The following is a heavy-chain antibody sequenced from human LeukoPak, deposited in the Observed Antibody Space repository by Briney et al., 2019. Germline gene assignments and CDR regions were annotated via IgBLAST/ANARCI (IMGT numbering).Heavy chain of an antibody. CDR2: IKQDGSEK. D-gene: IGHD2-21*02. CDR1: GFTFSSYW. J-gene: IGHJ4*02. V-gene: IGHV3-7*01. Sequence: GGSLRLSCAASGFTFSSYWMSWVRQAPGKGLEWVANIKQDGSEKYYVDSVKGRFTISRDNAKNSLYLQMNSLRAEDTAVYYCARSGDCGGDCYSGYEYYFDYWGQGTLVTVSS. CDR3: ARSGDCGGDCYSGYEYYFDY.